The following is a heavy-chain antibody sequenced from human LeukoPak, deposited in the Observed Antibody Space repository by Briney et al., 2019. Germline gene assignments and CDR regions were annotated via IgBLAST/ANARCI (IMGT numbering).Heavy chain of an antibody. V-gene: IGHV3-21*04. D-gene: IGHD2-8*02. CDR2: LSSGRSP. CDR3: ARRLGYCAAGTCYFDS. J-gene: IGHJ4*01. CDR1: GFAISTYA. Sequence: GGSLRLSCAASGFAISTYAMAWVRQAPVKGLEWISSLSSGRSPSYSDSLEGRLTMSSDNARNTLYLQMDNLRGEDTAMYYCARRLGYCAAGTCYFDSWGHGTQVTVSS.